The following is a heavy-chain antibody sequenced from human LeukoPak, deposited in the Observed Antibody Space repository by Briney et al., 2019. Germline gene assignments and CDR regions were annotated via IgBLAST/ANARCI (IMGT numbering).Heavy chain of an antibody. J-gene: IGHJ4*02. CDR3: TRVGYSYGWYFDY. D-gene: IGHD5-18*01. V-gene: IGHV3-49*04. CDR1: GFTFGDYA. CDR2: IRSKAYGGTT. Sequence: GGSLRLSCTASGFTFGDYAMSWVRHAPGRGLEWVGFIRSKAYGGTTEYAASVKGRFTISRDDSKSIAYLQMNSLKTEDTAVYYCTRVGYSYGWYFDYWGQGTLVTVSS.